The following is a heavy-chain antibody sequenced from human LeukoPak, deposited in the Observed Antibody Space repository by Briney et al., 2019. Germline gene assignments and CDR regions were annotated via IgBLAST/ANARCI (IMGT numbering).Heavy chain of an antibody. Sequence: GGSLRLSCAASGLTFSDYSMTWVRQAPGKGLVWVSRINADGDTTRYPDSVKGRFTISRDNAKNTLYLQMNSLRAEDTAVYYCARHSAGLGIDYWGQGTLVTVST. J-gene: IGHJ4*02. D-gene: IGHD7-27*01. CDR1: GLTFSDYS. CDR3: ARHSAGLGIDY. CDR2: INADGDTT. V-gene: IGHV3-74*01.